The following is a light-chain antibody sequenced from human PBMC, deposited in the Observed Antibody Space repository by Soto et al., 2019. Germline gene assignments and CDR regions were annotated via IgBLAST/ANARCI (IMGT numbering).Light chain of an antibody. J-gene: IGLJ1*01. Sequence: QSVLTQPASVSGSPGQSITISCTGTSSDVGGFNSVSWYQLRPGTAPKLILYDVVDRPSGVSYRFSGSKSGNTASLTISGLQVADEADYFCSSYTSRDTLVFGNGTKVTVL. CDR1: SSDVGGFNS. CDR3: SSYTSRDTLV. CDR2: DVV. V-gene: IGLV2-14*03.